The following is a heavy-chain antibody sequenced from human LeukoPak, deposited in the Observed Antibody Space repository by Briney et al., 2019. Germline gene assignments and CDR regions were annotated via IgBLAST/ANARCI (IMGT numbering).Heavy chain of an antibody. D-gene: IGHD5-24*01. CDR1: GGSFSGYY. Sequence: SETLSLTCAVYGGSFSGYYWSWIRQPPGKGLEWIGEINHSGNTNYNPSLKSRVTISVDTSKNQVSLKLTSVTAADTAVYYCARFRRDGYNFSAFDIWGQGTMVTVSS. J-gene: IGHJ3*02. CDR3: ARFRRDGYNFSAFDI. V-gene: IGHV4-34*01. CDR2: INHSGNT.